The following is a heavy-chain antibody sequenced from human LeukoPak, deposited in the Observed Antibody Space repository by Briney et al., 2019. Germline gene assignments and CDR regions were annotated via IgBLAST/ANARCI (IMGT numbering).Heavy chain of an antibody. CDR3: AELGITMIGGV. V-gene: IGHV3-48*04. D-gene: IGHD3-10*02. Sequence: GGSLRLSCAASGFTFSSYWMSWVRQAPGKGLEWVSYISSSGSTIYYADSVKGRFTISRDNAKNSLYLQMNSLRAEDTAVYYCAELGITMIGGVWGKGTTVTVSS. CDR1: GFTFSSYW. J-gene: IGHJ6*04. CDR2: ISSSGSTI.